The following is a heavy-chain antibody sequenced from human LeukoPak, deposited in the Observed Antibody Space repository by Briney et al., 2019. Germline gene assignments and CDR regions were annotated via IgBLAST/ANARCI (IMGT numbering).Heavy chain of an antibody. J-gene: IGHJ4*02. CDR2: IRSKAYGGTT. CDR3: TRETDYYDSSGPDY. Sequence: GGSLRLSCTASGFTFGDYAMSWVRQAPGKGLEWVGFIRSKAYGGTTEYAASVKGRFTISRDDSKSIAYLQMNSLKTEDTAVYYCTRETDYYDSSGPDYWGQGTLVTVSS. CDR1: GFTFGDYA. D-gene: IGHD3-22*01. V-gene: IGHV3-49*04.